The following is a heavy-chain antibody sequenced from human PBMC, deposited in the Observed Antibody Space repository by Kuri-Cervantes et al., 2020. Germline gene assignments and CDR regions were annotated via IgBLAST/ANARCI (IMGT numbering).Heavy chain of an antibody. CDR3: ARGRPKKGYYYYMDV. J-gene: IGHJ6*03. CDR2: INHSGDT. V-gene: IGHV4-34*01. Sequence: GSLRLSCTVYGGSFSGHYWSWIRQPPGKGLEWIGEINHSGDTNYNPSLKSRVTISVDTSKNQFSLKLSSVTAADTAVYYCARGRPKKGYYYYMDVWGKGTTVTVSS. CDR1: GGSFSGHY.